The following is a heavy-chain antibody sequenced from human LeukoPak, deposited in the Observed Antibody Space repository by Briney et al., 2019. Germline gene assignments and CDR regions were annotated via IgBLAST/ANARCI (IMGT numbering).Heavy chain of an antibody. D-gene: IGHD3-3*01. CDR2: IYYSGST. V-gene: IGHV4-39*07. CDR3: ARGLSPTYYDFWRGRLNWFDP. CDR1: GGSISSSSYY. J-gene: IGHJ5*02. Sequence: SETLSLTCTVSGGSISSSSYYWGWIRQPPGKGLEWIGSIYYSGSTYYNPSLKSRVTISVDTSKNQFSLKLSSVTAADTAVYYCARGLSPTYYDFWRGRLNWFDPWGQGTLVTVSS.